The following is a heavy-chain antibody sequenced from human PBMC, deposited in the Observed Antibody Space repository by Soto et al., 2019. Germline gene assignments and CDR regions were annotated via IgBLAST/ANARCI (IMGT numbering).Heavy chain of an antibody. V-gene: IGHV1-69*13. CDR1: GGNFSSYA. D-gene: IGHD6-6*01. CDR3: ARESEQLVVSFDY. CDR2: IIPIFGTA. Sequence: ASVKVSCKASGGNFSSYAISWVRQAPGQGLEWMGGIIPIFGTANYAQKFQGRVTITADESTSTAYMELSSLRSEDTAVYYCARESEQLVVSFDYWGQGTLVTVSS. J-gene: IGHJ4*02.